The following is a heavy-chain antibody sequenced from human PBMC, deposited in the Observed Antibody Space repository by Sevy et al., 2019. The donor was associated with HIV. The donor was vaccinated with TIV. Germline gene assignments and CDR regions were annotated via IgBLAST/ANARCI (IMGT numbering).Heavy chain of an antibody. CDR2: VYYRGST. CDR1: GGSISSYY. V-gene: IGHV4-59*01. CDR3: ARERQLVLDY. D-gene: IGHD6-13*01. Sequence: SETLSLTCTVSGGSISSYYWSWIRQPPGKALEWIGYVYYRGSTNYNPSLKGRVTISIDTSKNQFSLKLTSVTAADTAVYYCARERQLVLDYWGQGTLVTVSS. J-gene: IGHJ4*02.